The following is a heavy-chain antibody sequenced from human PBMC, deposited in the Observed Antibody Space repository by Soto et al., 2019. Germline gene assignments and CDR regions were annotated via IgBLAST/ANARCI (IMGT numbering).Heavy chain of an antibody. CDR1: GGTFSTYT. J-gene: IGHJ5*02. CDR2: IIPMFGTT. CDR3: TRDLYYFDSSAYYGHNWFDP. D-gene: IGHD3-22*01. V-gene: IGHV1-69*12. Sequence: QVQLVQSGAEVKKPGSSVKVSCKASGGTFSTYTMSWVRQAPGQGLEWMGGIIPMFGTTTYAENFQGRVTITADESXSTAYMELTSLRSEDTAVYYCTRDLYYFDSSAYYGHNWFDPWGQGTRVTVSS.